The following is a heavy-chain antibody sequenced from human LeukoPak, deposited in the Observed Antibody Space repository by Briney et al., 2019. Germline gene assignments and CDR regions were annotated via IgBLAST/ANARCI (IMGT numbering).Heavy chain of an antibody. J-gene: IGHJ5*02. Sequence: SETLSLTCTVSGGSISGYYWSWIRQPPGKGLEWIAYIYYNGISNYNPSLKSRVIISVDTSKNQFSLKLSSVTAADTAVYYCARDGSLGYGWFDPWGQGTLVTVSS. CDR2: IYYNGIS. V-gene: IGHV4-59*12. CDR3: ARDGSLGYGWFDP. D-gene: IGHD3-22*01. CDR1: GGSISGYY.